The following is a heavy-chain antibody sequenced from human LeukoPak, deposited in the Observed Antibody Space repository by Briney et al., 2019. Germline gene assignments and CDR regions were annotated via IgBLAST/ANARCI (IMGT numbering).Heavy chain of an antibody. V-gene: IGHV4-39*01. J-gene: IGHJ6*03. CDR2: IYYSGTA. CDR1: GTSISSSAYY. Sequence: PSETLSLTCTVSGTSISSSAYYWGWIRQVPGKGLEWIGSIYYSGTAYYNPSLESRVTISEDTSRSRFSLMLTSVTAADTAVYYCARQAPDYYYYYMDVWGQGTTVIVAS. CDR3: ARQAPDYYYYYMDV.